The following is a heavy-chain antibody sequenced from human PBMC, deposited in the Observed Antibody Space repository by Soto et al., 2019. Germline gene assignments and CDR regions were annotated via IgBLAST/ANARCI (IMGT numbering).Heavy chain of an antibody. J-gene: IGHJ4*02. Sequence: SETLSLTCTVSGGSISSSSYYWGWIRQPPGKGLEWIGSIYYSGSTYYNPSLKSRVTISVDTSKNQFSLKLSSVTAADTAVYYCARRSYLVRGVNLDLFDYWGQGTLVTVSS. CDR3: ARRSYLVRGVNLDLFDY. D-gene: IGHD3-10*01. V-gene: IGHV4-39*01. CDR1: GGSISSSSYY. CDR2: IYYSGST.